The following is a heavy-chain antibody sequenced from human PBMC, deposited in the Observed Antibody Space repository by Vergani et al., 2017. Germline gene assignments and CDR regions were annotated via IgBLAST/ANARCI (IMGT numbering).Heavy chain of an antibody. D-gene: IGHD3-16*01. CDR2: IIPIFGTA. CDR3: ARDQEITFGGVTYYGMDV. J-gene: IGHJ6*02. Sequence: QVQLVQSGAEVKKPGSSVKVSCKASGGTFSSYAISWVRQAPGQGLEWMGGIIPIFGTANYAQKFQGRVTITADESTSTAYMELGSLRSEDTAVYYCARDQEITFGGVTYYGMDVWGQGTTVTVSS. CDR1: GGTFSSYA. V-gene: IGHV1-69*01.